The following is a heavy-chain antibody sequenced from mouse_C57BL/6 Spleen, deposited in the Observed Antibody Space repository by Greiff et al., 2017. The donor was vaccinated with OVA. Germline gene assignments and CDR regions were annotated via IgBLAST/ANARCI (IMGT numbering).Heavy chain of an antibody. Sequence: QVQLKQPGAELVKPGASVKLSCKASGYTFTSYWMHWVKQRPGQGLEWIGMIHPNSGSTNYNEKFKSKATLTVDKSSSTAYMQLSSLTSEDSAVYYCAPITTVVEGWYFDVWGTGTTVTVSS. J-gene: IGHJ1*03. CDR2: IHPNSGST. V-gene: IGHV1-64*01. CDR3: APITTVVEGWYFDV. D-gene: IGHD1-1*01. CDR1: GYTFTSYW.